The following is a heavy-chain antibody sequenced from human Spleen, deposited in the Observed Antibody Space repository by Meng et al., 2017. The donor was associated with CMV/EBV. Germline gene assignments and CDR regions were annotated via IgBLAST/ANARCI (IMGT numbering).Heavy chain of an antibody. CDR1: GFTFSSYT. J-gene: IGHJ5*02. CDR2: IASGGST. CDR3: AKGVCSSTTCYSNWFDP. D-gene: IGHD2-2*01. V-gene: IGHV3-23*01. Sequence: GESLKISCAASGFTFSSYTMSWVRQAPGKGLEWVSGIASGGSTYYADSVKGRFTISRDNSKNTLYLQMNSLRAEDTAVYYCAKGVCSSTTCYSNWFDPWGQGTLVTVSS.